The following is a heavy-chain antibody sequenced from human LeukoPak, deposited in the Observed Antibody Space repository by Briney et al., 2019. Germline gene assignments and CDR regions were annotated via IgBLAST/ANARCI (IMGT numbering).Heavy chain of an antibody. V-gene: IGHV3-30*18. D-gene: IGHD3-10*01. CDR1: GFTFSSYA. Sequence: GGSLRLSCEASGFTFSSYAIHWVRQAPGEGLERVAVISYDGSNKYYADSVKGRFTISRDNSKNTLYLQMNSLRAEDTAVYYCAKPPDYYGSDYWGQGTLVTVSS. CDR2: ISYDGSNK. CDR3: AKPPDYYGSDY. J-gene: IGHJ4*02.